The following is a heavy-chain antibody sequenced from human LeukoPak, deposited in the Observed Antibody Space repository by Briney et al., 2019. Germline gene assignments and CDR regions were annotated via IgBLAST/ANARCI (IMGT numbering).Heavy chain of an antibody. CDR3: ARERSASPAFDI. CDR1: GGSIGTFY. V-gene: IGHV4-59*01. J-gene: IGHJ3*02. Sequence: PSETLSLTCTVSGGSIGTFYWHWIRQHPGKGLEWLVYIYSGIAIYNPSLASRVTMTVNTAKNQFSPRLTSVNAADAAVYYCARERSASPAFDIWGQGTGVSVSS. CDR2: IYSGIA.